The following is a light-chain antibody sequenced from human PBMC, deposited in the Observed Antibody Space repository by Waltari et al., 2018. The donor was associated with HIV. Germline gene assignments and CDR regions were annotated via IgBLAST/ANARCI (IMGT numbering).Light chain of an antibody. CDR2: EDT. CDR1: AFATPY. CDR3: YSTDSSGYLFV. V-gene: IGLV3-10*01. Sequence: SYELTQPPSVSVSPVQTARLTCSGDAFATPYAYWYQQKSGQAPVLVIYEDTKRPSGIPDRFSGSSSGAMATLTISGAQLEDEGDYYCYSTDSSGYLFVFGTGTKVTVL. J-gene: IGLJ1*01.